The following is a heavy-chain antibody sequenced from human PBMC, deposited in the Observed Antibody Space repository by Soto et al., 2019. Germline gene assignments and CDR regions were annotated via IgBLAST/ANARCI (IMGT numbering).Heavy chain of an antibody. CDR2: ISTYNGNT. D-gene: IGHD6-13*01. CDR3: VRAYGYSTDGGAFDI. Sequence: QVQLEQSGAEVKKPGASVKVSCKASGYTFTRYGITWVRQTPGQGREWMGRISTYNGNTNYAQKRQGRVTMTADTSTVTAYRELRSLTSDDVAVYYCVRAYGYSTDGGAFDIWGQGRVVTVSS. CDR1: GYTFTRYG. V-gene: IGHV1-18*03. J-gene: IGHJ3*02.